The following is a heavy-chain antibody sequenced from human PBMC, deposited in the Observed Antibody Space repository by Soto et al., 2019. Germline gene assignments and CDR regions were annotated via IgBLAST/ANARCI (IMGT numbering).Heavy chain of an antibody. D-gene: IGHD3-22*01. V-gene: IGHV1-58*01. CDR1: GFTFTSSA. Sequence: SVKVSCKASGFTFTSSAVQWVRQARGQRLEWIGWIVVGSGNTNYAQKFQERVTITRDMSTSTAYMELSSLRSEDTAVYYCAADRNYDCSGSNVWGQGTTVTVSS. J-gene: IGHJ6*02. CDR2: IVVGSGNT. CDR3: AADRNYDCSGSNV.